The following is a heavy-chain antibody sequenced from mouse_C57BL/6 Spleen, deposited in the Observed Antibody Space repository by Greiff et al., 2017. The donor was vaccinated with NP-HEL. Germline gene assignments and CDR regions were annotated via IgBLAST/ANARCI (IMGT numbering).Heavy chain of an antibody. J-gene: IGHJ4*01. V-gene: IGHV3-6*01. Sequence: EVQLQESGPGLVKPSQSLSLTCSVTGYSITSGYYWNWIRQFPGNKLEWMGYISYDGSNNYNPSLKNRISITRDTSKNQFFLKLNYVTTEDTATYYCARGYYSNYDAMDYWGQGTSVTVSS. CDR3: ARGYYSNYDAMDY. CDR1: GYSITSGYY. CDR2: ISYDGSN. D-gene: IGHD2-5*01.